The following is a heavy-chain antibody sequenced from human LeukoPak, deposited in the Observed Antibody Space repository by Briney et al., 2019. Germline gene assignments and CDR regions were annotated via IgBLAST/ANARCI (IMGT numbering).Heavy chain of an antibody. CDR3: ARDRSPYGSGSSDY. Sequence: GGSLRLSCAASGFTFSNYWMHWVRQAPGKGLEWVSSISSSSSYIYYADSVKGRFTISRDNAKNSLYLQMNSLRAEDTAVYYCARDRSPYGSGSSDYWGQGTLVTVSS. CDR2: ISSSSSYI. J-gene: IGHJ4*02. D-gene: IGHD3-10*01. V-gene: IGHV3-21*01. CDR1: GFTFSNYW.